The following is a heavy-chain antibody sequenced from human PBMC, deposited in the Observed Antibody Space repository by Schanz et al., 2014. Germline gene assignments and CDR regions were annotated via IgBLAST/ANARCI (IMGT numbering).Heavy chain of an antibody. D-gene: IGHD6-13*01. CDR2: IIPILGIA. J-gene: IGHJ4*02. Sequence: QVQLVQSGAEVKKPGSSVKASCKASGGTFSTYTISWVRQAPGQGLEWMGRIIPILGIANYAPKFQDRVTITANKTTITAFMDVSSLRSEETAVYYCASSGAGYSSSWDFDYWGQGTLVTVSS. CDR3: ASSGAGYSSSWDFDY. V-gene: IGHV1-69*02. CDR1: GGTFSTYT.